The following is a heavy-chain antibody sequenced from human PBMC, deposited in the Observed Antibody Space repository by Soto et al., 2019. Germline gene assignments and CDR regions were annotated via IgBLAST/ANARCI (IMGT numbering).Heavy chain of an antibody. J-gene: IGHJ6*02. D-gene: IGHD1-7*01. V-gene: IGHV1-8*01. Sequence: ASVKVSCKASGYTFTSYDINWVRQATGQGLEWMGWMNPNSGNTGHAQKFQGRVTMTRNTSISTAYMELSSLRSEDTAVYYCARGSGITGTTAYYYYYYGMDVWGQGTTVTVSS. CDR2: MNPNSGNT. CDR1: GYTFTSYD. CDR3: ARGSGITGTTAYYYYYYGMDV.